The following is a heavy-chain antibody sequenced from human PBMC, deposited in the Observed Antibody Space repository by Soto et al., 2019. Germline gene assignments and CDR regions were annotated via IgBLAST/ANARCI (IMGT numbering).Heavy chain of an antibody. D-gene: IGHD1-20*01. CDR2: LWYDGSNE. Sequence: QVQLVESGGGVVQAGGSLRLSCTASGFTFNKYGMHWVRQAPGKGLEWVAVLWYDGSNEYYADPVKGRFTISRDNSRNTVSLQMTRLRAEDTAVYYCARDQSRISRFWFDPWGQGTLVTVSS. CDR1: GFTFNKYG. J-gene: IGHJ5*02. CDR3: ARDQSRISRFWFDP. V-gene: IGHV3-33*01.